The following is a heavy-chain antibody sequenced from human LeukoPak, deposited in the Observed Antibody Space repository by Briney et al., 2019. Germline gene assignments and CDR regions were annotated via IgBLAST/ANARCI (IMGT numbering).Heavy chain of an antibody. CDR3: ARDGSLSSSDAFDI. V-gene: IGHV3-13*01. CDR2: IGIAGST. CDR1: GFTFSNYE. D-gene: IGHD6-6*01. J-gene: IGHJ3*02. Sequence: GGSLRLSCAASGFTFSNYEMHWVRLVLGKGLEWVSAIGIAGSTFYAGSVKGRFTITRENAKNSFHLQMNSLVAGDTAVYYCARDGSLSSSDAFDIWGQGTMVTVSS.